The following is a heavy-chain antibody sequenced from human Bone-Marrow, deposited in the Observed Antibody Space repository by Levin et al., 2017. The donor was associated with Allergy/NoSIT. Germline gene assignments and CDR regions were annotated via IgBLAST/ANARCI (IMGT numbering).Heavy chain of an antibody. CDR3: AREGVYSRSLFDS. CDR1: GDTIANGDHY. V-gene: IGHV4-30-4*01. D-gene: IGHD6-13*01. Sequence: KSSETLSLTCTVSGDTIANGDHYWSWLRQPPGRGLEWIGYIFYTGNSYYNPSVESRSTIALDTSKNQFYLRMNSVTAADTAVYYCAREGVYSRSLFDSWGQGILVNVSS. CDR2: IFYTGNS. J-gene: IGHJ4*02.